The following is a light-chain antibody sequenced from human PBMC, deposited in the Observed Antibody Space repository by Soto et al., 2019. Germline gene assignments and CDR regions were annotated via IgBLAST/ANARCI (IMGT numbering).Light chain of an antibody. CDR3: GAWDDSLRRPI. CDR2: RNN. CDR1: SSNIGNNA. J-gene: IGLJ2*01. V-gene: IGLV1-44*01. Sequence: QSVLTQPPSESGTPGQTITIACSGSSSNIGNNAVNWYQQLPGTAPKLLITRNNQRPSGVADRFSGSKSGTSVFLAISGLQSEDEADYYCGAWDDSLRRPIFGGGTKVTVL.